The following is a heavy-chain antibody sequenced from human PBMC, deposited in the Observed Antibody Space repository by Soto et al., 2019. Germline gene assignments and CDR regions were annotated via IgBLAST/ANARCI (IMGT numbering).Heavy chain of an antibody. CDR3: ARDVRLSPDYYGLDV. V-gene: IGHV3-48*02. D-gene: IGHD3-10*02. CDR2: ISSRGNTI. CDR1: GFTIAGHT. J-gene: IGHJ6*02. Sequence: GGSLRLSCATSGFTIAGHTMNWARQSPGKGLEWISYISSRGNTIYYADSVKGRFTISRDNAKSSLYLQMNSLRDGDSAVYYCARDVRLSPDYYGLDVWGQGTTVTVSS.